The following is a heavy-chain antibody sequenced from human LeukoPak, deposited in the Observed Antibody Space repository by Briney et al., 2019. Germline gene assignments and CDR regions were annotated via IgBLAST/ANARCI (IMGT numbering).Heavy chain of an antibody. J-gene: IGHJ4*02. CDR2: VYHSGTT. V-gene: IGHV4-59*01. D-gene: IGHD2-15*01. CDR3: ARGACSGGSCLDS. Sequence: SETLSLTCTVSGGSLSPFYSSWIRQPPGKGLEWIAHVYHSGTTNYNPSLKSRVAISADTSKNQFSLRLSSVTAADTAVYYCARGACSGGSCLDSWGQGTLVTVSS. CDR1: GGSLSPFY.